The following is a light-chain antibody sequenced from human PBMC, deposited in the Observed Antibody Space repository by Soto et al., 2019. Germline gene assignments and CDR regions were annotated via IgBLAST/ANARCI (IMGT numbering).Light chain of an antibody. Sequence: EIVMTQSPATLSVSPWERVTLTCRAIQSVSSSYLAWYQQKPGQAPRLLIYGASSRATGIPDRFSGSGSGTDFTLTISRLEPEDFAVYYCQQYGSSLAWTFGQGTKVDIK. CDR1: QSVSSSY. CDR3: QQYGSSLAWT. V-gene: IGKV3-20*01. J-gene: IGKJ1*01. CDR2: GAS.